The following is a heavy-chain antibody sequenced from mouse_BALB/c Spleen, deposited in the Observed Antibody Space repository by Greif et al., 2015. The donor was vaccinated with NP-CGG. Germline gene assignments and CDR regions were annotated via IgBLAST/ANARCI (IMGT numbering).Heavy chain of an antibody. Sequence: EVKLVESGAELVRSGASVKLSCTASGFNIKDYYMHWVKQRPGQGLEWIGWIDPENGDTEYAPKFQGKATMTADTSSNTAYLQLSSLTSEDTAVYYCSRYGNDYAMDYWGQGTSVTVSS. V-gene: IGHV14-4*02. CDR1: GFNIKDYY. D-gene: IGHD2-10*02. CDR3: SRYGNDYAMDY. CDR2: IDPENGDT. J-gene: IGHJ4*01.